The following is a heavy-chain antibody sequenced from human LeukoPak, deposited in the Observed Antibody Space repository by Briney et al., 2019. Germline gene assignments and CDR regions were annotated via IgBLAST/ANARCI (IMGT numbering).Heavy chain of an antibody. CDR1: GFTFTTFW. Sequence: GGSLRLSCATSGFTFTTFWMHWVRQAPGKGLVWVSRINHDGTSANYADSVKGRFTISRDNSENTLYLQMDNLRAEDSAIYYCANDHHNFDHTQFSYYFDSWGQGALVTVSS. CDR3: ANDHHNFDHTQFSYYFDS. J-gene: IGHJ4*02. CDR2: INHDGTSA. D-gene: IGHD1-1*01. V-gene: IGHV3-74*01.